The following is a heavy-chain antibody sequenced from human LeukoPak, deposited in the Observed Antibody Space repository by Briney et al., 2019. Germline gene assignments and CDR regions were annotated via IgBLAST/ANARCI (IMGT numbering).Heavy chain of an antibody. J-gene: IGHJ4*02. CDR2: IYYSGST. Sequence: SETLSLTCTVSGGSISSGDYYWSWIRQPPGKGLEWIGYIYYSGSTYYNPSLKSRVTISVDRSKNQFSLKLSSVTAADTAVYYCARDYGPRGYDFWSQGTLVTVSS. CDR3: ARDYGPRGYDF. V-gene: IGHV4-30-4*01. CDR1: GGSISSGDYY. D-gene: IGHD3-3*01.